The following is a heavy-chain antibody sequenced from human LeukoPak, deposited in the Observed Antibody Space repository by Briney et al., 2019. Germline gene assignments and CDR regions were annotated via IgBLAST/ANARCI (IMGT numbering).Heavy chain of an antibody. J-gene: IGHJ6*02. Sequence: GGSLRLSCAASGFTFSSYWMHWVRQAPGKGLVWVSRINSDGSSTSYADPVKGRITISRDNAKNTLYLQMNSLRAEDTAVYYCARSAPYSYYGMDVWGQGTTVTVSS. CDR2: INSDGSST. CDR3: ARSAPYSYYGMDV. CDR1: GFTFSSYW. V-gene: IGHV3-74*01.